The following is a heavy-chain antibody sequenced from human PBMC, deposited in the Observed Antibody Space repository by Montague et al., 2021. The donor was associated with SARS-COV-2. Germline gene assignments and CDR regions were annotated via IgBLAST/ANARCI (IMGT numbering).Heavy chain of an antibody. J-gene: IGHJ4*02. V-gene: IGHV4-31*03. CDR2: IYYSGST. D-gene: IGHD5-12*01. CDR3: AREVATQLDY. CDR1: GGSISSGGYY. Sequence: TLSLTCTVSGGSISSGGYYWSWIRQHPGKGPEWIGYIYYSGSTFYNPSLKSRVTISVDTSKNQFSLKLNSVTAADTAIYYCAREVATQLDYWGQGTLVTVSS.